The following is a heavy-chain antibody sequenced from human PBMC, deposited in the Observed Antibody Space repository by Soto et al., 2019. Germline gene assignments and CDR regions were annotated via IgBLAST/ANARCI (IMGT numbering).Heavy chain of an antibody. Sequence: SETLSLTCTVSGGYFSHNDYYWSWIRQPPGKVLEWIGYISATGSTSYNPSLKSRLFISGYASTNQFSLELSSVTAADTAIYHCDRGGYYYRSSGVFDIWGQGTMVTVSS. V-gene: IGHV4-30-4*01. J-gene: IGHJ3*02. D-gene: IGHD3-22*01. CDR3: DRGGYYYRSSGVFDI. CDR1: GGYFSHNDYY. CDR2: ISATGST.